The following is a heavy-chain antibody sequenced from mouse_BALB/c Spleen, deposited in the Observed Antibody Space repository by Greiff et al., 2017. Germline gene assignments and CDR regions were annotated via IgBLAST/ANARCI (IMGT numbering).Heavy chain of an antibody. CDR1: GFTFSSYA. CDR2: ISSGGSN. Sequence: EVQLVESGGGLVKPGGSLKLSCAASGFTFSSYAMSWVRQTPEKRLEWVASISSGGSNYYPDSVKGRFTISSDNARNILYLQMSSLRSAVTAKYYCARKWDYGGFAYWGQGTLVTVSA. J-gene: IGHJ3*01. D-gene: IGHD2-4*01. CDR3: ARKWDYGGFAY. V-gene: IGHV5-6-5*01.